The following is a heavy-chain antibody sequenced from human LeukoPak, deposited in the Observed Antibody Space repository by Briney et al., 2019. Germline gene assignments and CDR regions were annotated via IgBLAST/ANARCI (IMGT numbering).Heavy chain of an antibody. D-gene: IGHD5-18*01. V-gene: IGHV4-39*02. CDR1: GGSVSINSYY. CDR2: IYYSGIT. CDR3: AREVGRGHTFGSNY. J-gene: IGHJ4*02. Sequence: SETLSLTCTVSGGSVSINSYYWGWIRQPPGKGLEWIGNIYYSGITYYNPSIKSRVTISVDTSKNQFSLKLSSVTAADTAVYYCAREVGRGHTFGSNYWGQGTLVTVSS.